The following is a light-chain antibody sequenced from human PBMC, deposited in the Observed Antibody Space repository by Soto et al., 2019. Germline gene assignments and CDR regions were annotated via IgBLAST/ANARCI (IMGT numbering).Light chain of an antibody. Sequence: NVLTHSPGTLSLCPWEIATLSCWASQNVLSNYLAWYQQKPGQAPRLLIYGASTRAIGIPDRFGGSGSGTDFTLTISRLEPEDFAVYYCQQYRFLPRTFGQGTKVDIK. CDR1: QNVLSNY. V-gene: IGKV3-20*01. CDR2: GAS. CDR3: QQYRFLPRT. J-gene: IGKJ1*01.